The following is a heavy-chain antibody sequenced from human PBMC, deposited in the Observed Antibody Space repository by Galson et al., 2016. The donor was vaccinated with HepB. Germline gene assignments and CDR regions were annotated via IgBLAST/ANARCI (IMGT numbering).Heavy chain of an antibody. V-gene: IGHV3-33*01. CDR1: GFTFSRYG. CDR3: ARDSFTIFGVTPNWFDP. Sequence: SLRLSCAASGFTFSRYGMHWVRQAPGKGLEWVAVILYDGSKKYYADSVKGRFTISRDNSKNTLYLQMNSLRAEDTAVYNCARDSFTIFGVTPNWFDPWGQGTLVTVSS. J-gene: IGHJ5*02. D-gene: IGHD3-3*01. CDR2: ILYDGSKK.